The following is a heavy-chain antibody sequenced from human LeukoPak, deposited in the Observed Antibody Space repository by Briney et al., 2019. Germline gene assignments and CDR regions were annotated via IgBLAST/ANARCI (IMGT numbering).Heavy chain of an antibody. J-gene: IGHJ4*02. Sequence: ASVKVSCKASGYTFTSYGISWVRQAPGQGLEWMGWISAYNGNTNYAQKLQGRVTMTTDTSTSTAYMELSSLRSEDTAVYYCAREFIGTSGSYYADFDYWGQGTLVTVSS. CDR2: ISAYNGNT. CDR3: AREFIGTSGSYYADFDY. CDR1: GYTFTSYG. V-gene: IGHV1-18*01. D-gene: IGHD1-26*01.